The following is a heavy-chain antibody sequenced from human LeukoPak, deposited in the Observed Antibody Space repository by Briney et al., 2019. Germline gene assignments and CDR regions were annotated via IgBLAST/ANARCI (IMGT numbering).Heavy chain of an antibody. CDR2: ISPNSGDT. D-gene: IGHD3-22*01. J-gene: IGHJ4*02. Sequence: ASVKVSCKASGYTFTGYLMHWVRQAPGQGLEWMGWISPNSGDTKYAQNFQGSVTMTRDTSISTAYMELSRLRSDDTAVYYCARADMSSGYTPNDYWGRGTLVTVSS. CDR1: GYTFTGYL. V-gene: IGHV1-2*02. CDR3: ARADMSSGYTPNDY.